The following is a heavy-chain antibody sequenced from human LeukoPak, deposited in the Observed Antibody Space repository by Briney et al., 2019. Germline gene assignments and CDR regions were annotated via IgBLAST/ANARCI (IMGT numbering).Heavy chain of an antibody. Sequence: ASVKVSCKASGYTFSGTGCSLYWLRQAPGQGLECMGWIYPYTGATHYAQKFQDRVAMTRDPSISTAYMELSRLRPDDTAVYYCARDGPAQMVDFDYWGQGTLVTVSS. CDR1: GYTFSGTGCS. CDR2: IYPYTGAT. CDR3: ARDGPAQMVDFDY. J-gene: IGHJ4*02. V-gene: IGHV1-2*02. D-gene: IGHD3-10*01.